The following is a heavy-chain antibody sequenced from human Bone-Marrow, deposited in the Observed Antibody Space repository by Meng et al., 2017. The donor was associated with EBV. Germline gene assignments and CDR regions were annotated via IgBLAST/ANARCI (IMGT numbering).Heavy chain of an antibody. CDR2: IYHSGST. D-gene: IGHD2/OR15-2a*01. J-gene: IGHJ4*02. Sequence: HLQLQESGSVRVSPSQTLSLTGAVSGGSISSGDYSWRWIRQLPGKGLEWIGNIYHSGSTFYNSSLNSRVTISVDRSKNQFSLKLSSVTAADTAVYYCARGNTFPEYYFGYWGQGTLVTVSS. V-gene: IGHV4-30-2*01. CDR3: ARGNTFPEYYFGY. CDR1: GGSISSGDYS.